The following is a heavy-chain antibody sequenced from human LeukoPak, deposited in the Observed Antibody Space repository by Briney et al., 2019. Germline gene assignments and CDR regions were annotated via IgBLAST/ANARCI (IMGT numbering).Heavy chain of an antibody. CDR3: ARSFYDILIGYYQYFDY. CDR2: IYRDGSS. D-gene: IGHD3-9*01. Sequence: GVSLRLCCVASGLSVSSNYMSWVRQAPGEGLEWVSVIYRDGSSYCAESVKGCFTISRDHSKNTLYIQLNSLRVEDTAVYYCARSFYDILIGYYQYFDYRGQGTLVTVSS. J-gene: IGHJ4*02. V-gene: IGHV3-66*01. CDR1: GLSVSSNY.